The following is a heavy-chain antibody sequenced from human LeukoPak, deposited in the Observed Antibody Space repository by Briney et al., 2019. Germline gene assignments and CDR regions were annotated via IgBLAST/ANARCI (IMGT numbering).Heavy chain of an antibody. CDR2: IKQDGSEK. CDR1: GFNFSSYW. V-gene: IGHV3-7*04. J-gene: IGHJ5*02. Sequence: GGPLRLSCAASGFNFSSYWMSWVRQAPGKGLEWVANIKQDGSEKYYVDSVKGRCTISRDNAKNSLYLQMNSLRAEDTAVYYCARAVAGNWFDPWGQGTLVTVSS. D-gene: IGHD6-19*01. CDR3: ARAVAGNWFDP.